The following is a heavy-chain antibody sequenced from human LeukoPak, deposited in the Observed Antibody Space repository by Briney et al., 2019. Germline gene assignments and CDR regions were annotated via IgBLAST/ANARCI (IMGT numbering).Heavy chain of an antibody. CDR2: ISYDGSNK. V-gene: IGHV3-30-3*01. Sequence: PGGSLRLSCAASGFTFSSYAMHWVRQAPGKGLEWVAVISYDGSNKYYADSVKGRFTISRDNSKNTLYLQMNSLRAEDTAVYYCAREVNWNYDNWFDPWGQGTLVTVSS. CDR1: GFTFSSYA. CDR3: AREVNWNYDNWFDP. D-gene: IGHD1-7*01. J-gene: IGHJ5*02.